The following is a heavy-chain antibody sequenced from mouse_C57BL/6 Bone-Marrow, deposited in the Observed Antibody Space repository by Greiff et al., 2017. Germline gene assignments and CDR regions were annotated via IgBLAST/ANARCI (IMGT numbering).Heavy chain of an antibody. CDR3: ARGGNYGGYYFDY. V-gene: IGHV1-47*01. J-gene: IGHJ2*01. CDR1: GYTFTTYP. D-gene: IGHD2-1*01. CDR2: FHPYNDDT. Sequence: VKLMESGAELVKPGASVTMSCKASGYTFTTYPIEWMKQNHGKSLEWIGNFHPYNDDTKYNEKFKGKATLTVEPSSSTVYLELSRLTSADSAVYYCARGGNYGGYYFDYWGQGTTLTVSS.